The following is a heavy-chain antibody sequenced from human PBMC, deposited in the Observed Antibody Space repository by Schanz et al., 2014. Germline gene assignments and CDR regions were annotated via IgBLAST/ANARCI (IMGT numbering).Heavy chain of an antibody. D-gene: IGHD6-13*01. Sequence: PGGSLRLSCAASGFTFSDYYMTWIRQAPGKGLEWVSDISDSGDSTHYADSVKGRFTISRDNAKNSLFLQMNSLSAEDTAVYYCAKDLAAVGVFDYWGQGSLXTVSP. J-gene: IGHJ4*02. CDR1: GFTFSDYY. CDR3: AKDLAAVGVFDY. V-gene: IGHV3-11*01. CDR2: ISDSGDST.